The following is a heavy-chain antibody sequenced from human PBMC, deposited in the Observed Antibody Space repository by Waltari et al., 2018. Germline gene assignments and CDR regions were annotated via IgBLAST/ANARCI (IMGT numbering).Heavy chain of an antibody. Sequence: QVQLVQSGAEVKKPGSSVKVSCKASGGTFSSYALSWGRQAPGQGLQWMGRIIPILGIANYAQKFQGRVTITADKSTSTAYMELSSLRSEDTAVYYCARGSSGILGEAFDIWGQGTMVTVSS. CDR1: GGTFSSYA. CDR3: ARGSSGILGEAFDI. V-gene: IGHV1-69*04. J-gene: IGHJ3*02. D-gene: IGHD3-22*01. CDR2: IIPILGIA.